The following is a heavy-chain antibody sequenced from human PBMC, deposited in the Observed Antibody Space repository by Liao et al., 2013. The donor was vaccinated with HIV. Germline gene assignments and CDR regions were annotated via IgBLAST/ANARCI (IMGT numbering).Heavy chain of an antibody. Sequence: QVQLQQWGAGLLKPSETLSLTCAVYGGSFSGYYWSWVRQPPGKGLEWIGEINQSGSTNYNPSLKSRVTISVDTSKNQFSLKLSSVTAADTAVYYCARGLWVGTRNDDAFNTWGQGTMVTVSS. CDR1: GGSFSGYY. V-gene: IGHV4-34*02. J-gene: IGHJ3*02. D-gene: IGHD3-10*01. CDR2: INQSGST. CDR3: ARGLWVGTRNDDAFNT.